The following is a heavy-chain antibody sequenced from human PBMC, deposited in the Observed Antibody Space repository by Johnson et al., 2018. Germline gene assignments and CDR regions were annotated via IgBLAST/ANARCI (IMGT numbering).Heavy chain of an antibody. D-gene: IGHD3-22*01. J-gene: IGHJ6*02. CDR3: VKSEDYDNSANYPRDYYYTGMDV. CDR1: GFTFSASA. Sequence: EVQLLESGGGLVQPGGSLRLSCAASGFTFSASAMNWVRQAPGKGLQWISVISGSSTSGGPTYYADSVKGRFTISRDNSKNTLFLQMNGLRAEDTAVYYCVKSEDYDNSANYPRDYYYTGMDVWGQGTTVTVSS. CDR2: ISGSSTSGGPT. V-gene: IGHV3-23*01.